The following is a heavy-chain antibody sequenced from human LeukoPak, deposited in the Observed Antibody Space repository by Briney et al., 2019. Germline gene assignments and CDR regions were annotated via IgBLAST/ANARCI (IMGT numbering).Heavy chain of an antibody. J-gene: IGHJ4*02. V-gene: IGHV3-23*01. CDR3: AKSPLQYYYGSGSYYYPFDY. CDR2: ISGSGGST. D-gene: IGHD3-10*01. Sequence: GGSLRLSCAASGFTFSSYWMHWVRQAPGKGLEWVSAISGSGGSTYYADSVKGRFTISRDNSKNTLYLQMNSLRAEDTAVYYCAKSPLQYYYGSGSYYYPFDYWGQGTLVTVSS. CDR1: GFTFSSYW.